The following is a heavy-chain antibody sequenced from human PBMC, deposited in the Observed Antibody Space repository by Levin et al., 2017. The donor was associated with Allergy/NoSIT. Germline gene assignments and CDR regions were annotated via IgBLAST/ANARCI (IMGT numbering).Heavy chain of an antibody. CDR2: IISKTDGGTT. D-gene: IGHD6-6*01. CDR1: GFTFSNAW. Sequence: GGSLRLSCAASGFTFSNAWMSWVRQAPGKGLEWVGRIISKTDGGTTDYAAPVKGRFTISRDDSKNTLYLQMNSLKTEDTAVYYCTTQHEYSSSSSFDYWGQGTLVTVSS. CDR3: TTQHEYSSSSSFDY. J-gene: IGHJ4*02. V-gene: IGHV3-15*01.